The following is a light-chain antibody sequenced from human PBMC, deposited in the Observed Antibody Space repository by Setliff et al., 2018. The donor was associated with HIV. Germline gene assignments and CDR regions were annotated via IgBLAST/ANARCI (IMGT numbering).Light chain of an antibody. CDR2: EAS. CDR1: SSDVGGYNY. Sequence: QSVLTQPPSAPGSPGQSVTISCTGTSSDVGGYNYVSWYQQHPGKAPKLMIYEASKRPSGVSNRFSGSKSGNTASLTISGLQAEDEADYYCCSNTGSNTYVFGTGTKVTVL. CDR3: CSNTGSNTYV. V-gene: IGLV2-8*01. J-gene: IGLJ1*01.